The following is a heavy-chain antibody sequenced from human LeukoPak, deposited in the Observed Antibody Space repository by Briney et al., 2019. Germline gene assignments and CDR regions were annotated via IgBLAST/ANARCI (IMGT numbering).Heavy chain of an antibody. J-gene: IGHJ3*02. D-gene: IGHD3-22*01. Sequence: SETLSLTCTVSSGSISSYYWSWIRQPPGKGLEWIGYIYTSGSTNYNPSLKSRVTISVDTSKNQFSLKLSSVTAADTAVYYCARSPQDSSDAFDIWGQGTMVTVSS. CDR1: SGSISSYY. CDR3: ARSPQDSSDAFDI. CDR2: IYTSGST. V-gene: IGHV4-4*09.